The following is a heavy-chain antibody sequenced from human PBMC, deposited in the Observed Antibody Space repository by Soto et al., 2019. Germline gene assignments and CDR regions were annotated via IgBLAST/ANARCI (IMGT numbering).Heavy chain of an antibody. Sequence: QVQLVQSGAEVKKPGASVKVSCKASGFTFSTHAMHWVRQAPGKGLECVAIVSFDGSNKYYADSVKGRFTISRDNSKNTLYLQMSGLTPEDTAFYYCARDQTGITTAGGGRIDRWGQGTLVTVSS. CDR3: ARDQTGITTAGGGRIDR. CDR2: VSFDGSNK. D-gene: IGHD6-13*01. V-gene: IGHV3-30-3*01. J-gene: IGHJ5*02. CDR1: GFTFSTHA.